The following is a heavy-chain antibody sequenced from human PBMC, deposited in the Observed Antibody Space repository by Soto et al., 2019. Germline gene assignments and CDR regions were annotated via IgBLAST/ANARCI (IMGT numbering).Heavy chain of an antibody. CDR1: GGSVSSGGHY. Sequence: KASETLSLTCTVSGGSVSSGGHYWNWIRQHPVRGLEWIGYIYYSGSTFYNPSLKSRVIMSIDTSKNEVSLTLTSVRAADTAVYYCARGSRMTLVYYYYVMDVWGQGTTVTVSS. CDR2: IYYSGST. V-gene: IGHV4-31*03. CDR3: ARGSRMTLVYYYYVMDV. J-gene: IGHJ6*02.